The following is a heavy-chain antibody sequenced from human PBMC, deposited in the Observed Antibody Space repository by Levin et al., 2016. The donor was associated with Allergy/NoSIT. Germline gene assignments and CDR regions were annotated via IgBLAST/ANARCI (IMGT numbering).Heavy chain of an antibody. V-gene: IGHV4-61*07. Sequence: WIRQPPGKGLEWIGYIYYSGSTNYNPSLKSRVTISVDTSKNQFSLKLSSVTAADTAVYYCARRRSEYLGVDYWGQGTLVTVSS. D-gene: IGHD2/OR15-2a*01. CDR3: ARRRSEYLGVDY. J-gene: IGHJ4*02. CDR2: IYYSGST.